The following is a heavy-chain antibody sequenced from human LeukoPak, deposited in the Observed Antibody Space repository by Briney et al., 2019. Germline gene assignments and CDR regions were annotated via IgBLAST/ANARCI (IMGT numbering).Heavy chain of an antibody. D-gene: IGHD3-22*01. CDR2: RQPGNVS. J-gene: IGHJ4*01. Sequence: GGSLRLSCAVSGFTANTHHMAWVRQAPGKHLEWVSVRQPGNVSYYADSVTGRFTTSTDTSKNTVYLQMTDLRVEDTALYYCARERDYDTYFDYRGQGTLVIVSS. CDR3: ARERDYDTYFDY. V-gene: IGHV3-53*01. CDR1: GFTANTHH.